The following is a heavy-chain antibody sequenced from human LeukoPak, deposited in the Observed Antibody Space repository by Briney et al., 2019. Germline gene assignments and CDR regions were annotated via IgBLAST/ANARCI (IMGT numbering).Heavy chain of an antibody. D-gene: IGHD4-23*01. Sequence: SETLSLTCTVSGGSISSYYWSWIRQPPGKGLEWIGYIYYSGSTNYNPSLKSRVTISVDTSKNQFSLKMTSVTAADTAVYFCARDMGAPDYGSYSVDYWGQGTLVAVSS. CDR2: IYYSGST. CDR3: ARDMGAPDYGSYSVDY. J-gene: IGHJ4*02. CDR1: GGSISSYY. V-gene: IGHV4-59*01.